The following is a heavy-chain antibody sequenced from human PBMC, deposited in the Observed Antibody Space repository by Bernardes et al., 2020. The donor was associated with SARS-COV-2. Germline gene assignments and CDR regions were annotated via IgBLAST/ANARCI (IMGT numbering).Heavy chain of an antibody. CDR3: VRDAVGAGSI. D-gene: IGHD3-10*01. V-gene: IGHV3-74*01. CDR2: IDPDGSIT. CDR1: GFIFSSYL. J-gene: IGHJ4*02. Sequence: GGSLRLSCAASGFIFSSYLMHWVRRFPGEGLVWVSRIDPDGSITNYADSVQGRFTISRDNARNTLFPQMNSMRAEDTAVYYCVRDAVGAGSIWGQGTLVTVSS.